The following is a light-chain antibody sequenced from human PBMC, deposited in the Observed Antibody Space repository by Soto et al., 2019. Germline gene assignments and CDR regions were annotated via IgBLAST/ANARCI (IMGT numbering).Light chain of an antibody. J-gene: IGKJ4*01. CDR3: LQHNTYP. V-gene: IGKV1D-17*01. Sequence: NIQMTQSPSAKSASVGDRVTITCRARQDITTNLAWFQQKPGKVPKLLIHAASSLQSGVPSRFGASGSGTEFTLTISSLQPEDFAAYSCLQHNTYPFGGGTQVEIK. CDR1: QDITTN. CDR2: AAS.